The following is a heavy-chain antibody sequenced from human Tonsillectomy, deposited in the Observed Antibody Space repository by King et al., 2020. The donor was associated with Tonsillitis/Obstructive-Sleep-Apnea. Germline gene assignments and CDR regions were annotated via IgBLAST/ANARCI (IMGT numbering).Heavy chain of an antibody. V-gene: IGHV3-23*04. CDR1: GFTFSSYA. D-gene: IGHD3-22*01. CDR3: ASTYYYDSSGYWDAFDI. J-gene: IGHJ3*02. CDR2: ISGSGGST. Sequence: VQLVESGGGLVQPGGSLRLSCAASGFTFSSYAMSWVRQAPGKGLEWVSAISGSGGSTYYADSVKGRFTISRDNSKHTLYLQMNSLRAEDTAVYYCASTYYYDSSGYWDAFDIWGQGTMVTVSS.